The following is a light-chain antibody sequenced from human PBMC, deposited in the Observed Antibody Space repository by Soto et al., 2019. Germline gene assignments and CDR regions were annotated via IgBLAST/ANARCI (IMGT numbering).Light chain of an antibody. CDR2: EGT. J-gene: IGLJ1*01. CDR3: YSYAGENLYV. CDR1: SSDVGSYNL. V-gene: IGLV2-23*01. Sequence: LTQPASVSASPGQSITIPCTGTSSDVGSYNLVSWFQQHPGKVPKLLIYEGTKRPSGLSDRFSGSKSGTTASLTISGLQAEDEAHYYCYSYAGENLYVFGTGTKVTVL.